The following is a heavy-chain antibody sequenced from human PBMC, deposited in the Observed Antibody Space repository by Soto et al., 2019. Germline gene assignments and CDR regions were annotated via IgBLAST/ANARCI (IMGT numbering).Heavy chain of an antibody. J-gene: IGHJ6*03. CDR1: GFTLSGYA. Sequence: EVQLAESGGGLAQPGGSLRLSCAASGFTLSGYAMDWVRQAPGKGLEYVSGISSNGVGTYYANSVQGRFTISRDNSKNTVYRQLRSLRPEDMAVYYCARRARPDFYYMDVWGKGTTVTVSS. CDR2: ISSNGVGT. V-gene: IGHV3-64*01. D-gene: IGHD6-6*01. CDR3: ARRARPDFYYMDV.